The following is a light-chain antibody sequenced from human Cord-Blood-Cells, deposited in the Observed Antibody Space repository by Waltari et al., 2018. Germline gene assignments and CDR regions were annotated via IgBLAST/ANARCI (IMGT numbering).Light chain of an antibody. V-gene: IGKV1-5*01. J-gene: IGKJ3*01. CDR3: QQYNSYIFT. CDR2: DAS. Sequence: DIQMTQSTSTLSASVGDRVTITCRASQSISSWLAWYQQKPGKAPKLLIYDASSLESGVPSRFSGSGSGTEFTLTISSLQPDDFATYYCQQYNSYIFTFGPGTKVDIK. CDR1: QSISSW.